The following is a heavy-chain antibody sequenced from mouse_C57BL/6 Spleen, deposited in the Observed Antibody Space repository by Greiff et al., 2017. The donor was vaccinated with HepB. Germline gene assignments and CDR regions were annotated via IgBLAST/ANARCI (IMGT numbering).Heavy chain of an antibody. V-gene: IGHV14-4*01. CDR3: TAIYYYGSSPPY. J-gene: IGHJ3*01. CDR2: IDPENGDT. Sequence: VQLQQSGAELVRPGASVKLSCTASGFNIKDDYMHWVKQRPEQGLEWIGWIDPENGDTEYASKFQGKATITADTSSNTAYLQLSSLTSEDTAVYYCTAIYYYGSSPPYWGQGTLVTVSA. D-gene: IGHD1-1*01. CDR1: GFNIKDDY.